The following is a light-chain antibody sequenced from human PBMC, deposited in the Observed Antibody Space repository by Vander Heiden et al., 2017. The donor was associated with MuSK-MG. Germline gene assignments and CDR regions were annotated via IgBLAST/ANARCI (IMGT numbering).Light chain of an antibody. J-gene: IGKJ2*01. CDR1: QSVLYSSNNKNY. CDR3: QQDANDLQT. V-gene: IGKV4-1*01. CDR2: WAS. Sequence: DIVMTQSPDSLAVSLGERATINCKSSQSVLYSSNNKNYIAWYQQKPGQPPKLLIYWASTRESGVPDRFSGSGSGTDFTFTISSLQAEDVAVYYCQQDANDLQTFGQWTRLDIK.